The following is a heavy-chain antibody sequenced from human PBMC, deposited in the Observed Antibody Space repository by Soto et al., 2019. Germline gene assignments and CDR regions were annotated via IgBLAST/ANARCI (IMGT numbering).Heavy chain of an antibody. D-gene: IGHD5-18*01. Sequence: QVQLVESGGGLVKPGGSLRLSCAASGFTFSDYYMSWIRQAPGKGLEWVSCISSSGSTIYYADSVKGRFTISRDNAKNSLYLQMNCLRAEDTAVYYCARDPPQNSYALNWFDPWGQGTLVTVSS. CDR1: GFTFSDYY. J-gene: IGHJ5*02. CDR3: ARDPPQNSYALNWFDP. CDR2: ISSSGSTI. V-gene: IGHV3-11*01.